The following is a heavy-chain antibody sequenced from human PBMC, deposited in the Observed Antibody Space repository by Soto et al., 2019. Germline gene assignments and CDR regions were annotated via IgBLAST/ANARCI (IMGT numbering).Heavy chain of an antibody. J-gene: IGHJ6*03. CDR2: IYYSGST. CDR3: ARDCSGGSCYSPTDYYYYMDV. D-gene: IGHD2-15*01. CDR1: GGSISSYY. V-gene: IGHV4-59*01. Sequence: SETLSLTCTVSGGSISSYYWSWIRQPPGKGLEWIGYIYYSGSTNYNPSLKSRVTISVDTSKNQFSLKLSSVTAADTAVYYCARDCSGGSCYSPTDYYYYMDVWGKGTTVTVSS.